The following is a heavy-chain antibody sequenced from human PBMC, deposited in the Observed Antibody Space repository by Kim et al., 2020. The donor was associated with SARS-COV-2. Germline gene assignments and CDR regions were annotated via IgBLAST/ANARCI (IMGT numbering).Heavy chain of an antibody. CDR1: GGSISSYY. D-gene: IGHD6-13*01. J-gene: IGHJ5*02. Sequence: SETLSLTCTVSGGSISSYYWSWIRQPPGKGLEWIGYIYYSGSTNYNPSLKSRVTISVDTSKNQFSLKLSSVTAADTAVYYCARVQRAAAGMWTPNWFDPWGQGTLVTVSS. CDR3: ARVQRAAAGMWTPNWFDP. CDR2: IYYSGST. V-gene: IGHV4-59*01.